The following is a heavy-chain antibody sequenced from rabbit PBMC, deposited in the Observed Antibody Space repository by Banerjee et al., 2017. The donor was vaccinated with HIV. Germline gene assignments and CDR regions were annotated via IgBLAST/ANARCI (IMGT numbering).Heavy chain of an antibody. V-gene: IGHV1S45*01. CDR2: IYAGSSDNT. CDR3: ARGSYAGYAGFGYGDL. CDR1: GFSFTNKYV. Sequence: QEQLEESGGDLVKPEGSLTLNCTASGFSFTNKYVMGWVRQAPGKGPDWIACIYAGSSDNTGYASWAKGRFPISKTSSTTVTLQMTSLTAADTATYFCARGSYAGYAGFGYGDLWGPGTLVTVS. D-gene: IGHD4-2*01. J-gene: IGHJ4*01.